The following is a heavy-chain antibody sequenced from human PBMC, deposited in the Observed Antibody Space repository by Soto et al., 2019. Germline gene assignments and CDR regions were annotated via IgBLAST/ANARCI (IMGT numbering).Heavy chain of an antibody. D-gene: IGHD2-21*02. CDR1: GGSISGYY. V-gene: IGHV4-59*01. J-gene: IGHJ6*02. CDR2: MYNTGST. Sequence: PSETLSLTCNVSGGSISGYYWSWIRQPPGKGLEWIGYMYNTGSTVYNPSFKSRVTISVDTSKNQFSLKLNSVTAADTAVYYCARDLWGYCGTDCYPLDVWGQGTTVT. CDR3: ARDLWGYCGTDCYPLDV.